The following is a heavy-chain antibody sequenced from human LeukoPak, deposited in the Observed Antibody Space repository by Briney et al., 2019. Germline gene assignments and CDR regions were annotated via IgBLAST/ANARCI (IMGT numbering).Heavy chain of an antibody. D-gene: IGHD3-3*01. CDR1: GGSFSGYY. J-gene: IGHJ3*02. CDR3: AKCDFWSANDFFDI. CDR2: ISGSGDTT. Sequence: ETLSLTCAVYGGSFSGYYWSWIRQPPGKGLEWVSGISGSGDTTYYADSVKGRFTISRDNSKNTLYLQMNSLRAEDTALYYCAKCDFWSANDFFDIWGQGTMVTVSS. V-gene: IGHV3-23*01.